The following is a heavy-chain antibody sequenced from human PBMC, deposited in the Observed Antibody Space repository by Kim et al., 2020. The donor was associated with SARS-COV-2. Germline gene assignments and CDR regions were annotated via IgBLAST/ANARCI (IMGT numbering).Heavy chain of an antibody. J-gene: IGHJ5*02. D-gene: IGHD3-22*01. CDR2: IWYDGSNK. Sequence: GGSLRLSCAASGFTFSSYGMHWVRQAPGKGLEWVAVIWYDGSNKYYADSVKGRFTISRDNSKNTLYLQMNSLRAEDTAVYYCAKDLLIDYYDSPFGFDPWGQGTLVTVSS. CDR3: AKDLLIDYYDSPFGFDP. CDR1: GFTFSSYG. V-gene: IGHV3-33*06.